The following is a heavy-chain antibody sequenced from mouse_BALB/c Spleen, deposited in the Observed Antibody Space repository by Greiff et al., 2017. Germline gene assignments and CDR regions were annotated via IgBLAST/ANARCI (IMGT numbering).Heavy chain of an antibody. D-gene: IGHD2-14*01. V-gene: IGHV1-69*02. CDR2: IDPSDSET. Sequence: VQLQQPGAELVKPGAPVKLSCKASGYTFTSYWMNWVKQRPGRGLEWIGRIDPSDSETHYNQKFKDKATLTVDKSSSTAYIQLSSLTSEDSAVYYCARGVRGYFDVWGAGTTVTVSS. CDR1: GYTFTSYW. CDR3: ARGVRGYFDV. J-gene: IGHJ1*01.